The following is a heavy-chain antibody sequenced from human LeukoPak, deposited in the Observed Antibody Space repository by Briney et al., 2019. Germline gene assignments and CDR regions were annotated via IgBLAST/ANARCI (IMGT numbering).Heavy chain of an antibody. CDR3: ATSAYGSGSQGYYYYGMDV. CDR2: IKQDGSEK. V-gene: IGHV3-7*03. J-gene: IGHJ6*02. Sequence: PGGSLRLSCAASGFAFSSFWMSWVRQAPGKGLEWVANIKQDGSEKYYVDSVKGRFTISRDNAKNSLYLQMNSLRAEDTAVYYCATSAYGSGSQGYYYYGMDVWGQGTTVTVSS. CDR1: GFAFSSFW. D-gene: IGHD3-10*01.